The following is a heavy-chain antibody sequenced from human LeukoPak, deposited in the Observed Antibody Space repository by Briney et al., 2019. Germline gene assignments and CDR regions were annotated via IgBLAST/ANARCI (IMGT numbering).Heavy chain of an antibody. CDR2: IYHSGST. CDR3: ASFVVVTATLDY. D-gene: IGHD2-21*02. Sequence: PSETLSLTCAVSGGSISSGGYSWSWIRQPPGKGLEWIGYIYHSGSTYYNPSLKSRVTISVDRSKNQYSLKLSSVTAADTAVYYCASFVVVTATLDYWGQGTLVTVSS. V-gene: IGHV4-30-2*01. J-gene: IGHJ4*02. CDR1: GGSISSGGYS.